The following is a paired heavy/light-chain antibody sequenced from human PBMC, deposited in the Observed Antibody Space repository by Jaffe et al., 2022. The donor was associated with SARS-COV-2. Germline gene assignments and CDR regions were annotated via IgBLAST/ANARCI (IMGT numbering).Light chain of an antibody. CDR1: ESVGSR. V-gene: IGKV3-15*01. CDR2: GAS. J-gene: IGKJ4*01. Sequence: TQSPDILSVSPGDRAVLTCRASESVGSRLAWYQQKPGQSPRLLIYGASTRATGVPARFSGSGSSAEFTLTVNSLQSEDFAVYHCQQYNDWPLTFGGGTKVEI. CDR3: QQYNDWPLT.
Heavy chain of an antibody. J-gene: IGHJ5*02. V-gene: IGHV2-5*02. CDR2: IYWDDDK. CDR1: GFSLSSDEVA. CDR3: VRRIPTTMARYFDP. D-gene: IGHD3-10*01. Sequence: QITLKESGPTLVKPTQTLTLTCTFSGFSLSSDEVAVGWIRQPPGKALEWLALIYWDDDKYYNINLRKRLTITKDTSKNQVVLSMTNMDPVDTATYYCVRRIPTTMARYFDPWGEGILVTVSS.